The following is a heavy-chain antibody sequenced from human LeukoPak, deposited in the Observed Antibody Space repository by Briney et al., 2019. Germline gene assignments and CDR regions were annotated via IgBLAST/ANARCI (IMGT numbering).Heavy chain of an antibody. V-gene: IGHV3-11*01. Sequence: GGSLRLSCAASGFTFSDYYMSWVRQAPGKGLEWVSSISSSGSTIYYADSVKGRFTISRDNAKNSLYLQMNSLRAEDTAVYYCERDWGVGGVKIVPYYFDYRGQGTLVTVSS. J-gene: IGHJ4*02. CDR3: ERDWGVGGVKIVPYYFDY. CDR1: GFTFSDYY. D-gene: IGHD3-16*01. CDR2: ISSSGSTI.